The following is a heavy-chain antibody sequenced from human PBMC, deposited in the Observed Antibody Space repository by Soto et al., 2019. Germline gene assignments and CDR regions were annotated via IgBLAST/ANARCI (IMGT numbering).Heavy chain of an antibody. CDR2: IIPIFGTA. V-gene: IGHV1-69*13. CDR1: GGTFSSYA. CDR3: ASYTNDYYDSSGYYV. J-gene: IGHJ4*02. Sequence: SVKVSCKXSGGTFSSYAISWVRQAPGQGLEWMGGIIPIFGTANYAQKFQGRVTITADESTSTAYMELSSLRSEDTAVYYCASYTNDYYDSSGYYVWGQGTLVTGS. D-gene: IGHD3-22*01.